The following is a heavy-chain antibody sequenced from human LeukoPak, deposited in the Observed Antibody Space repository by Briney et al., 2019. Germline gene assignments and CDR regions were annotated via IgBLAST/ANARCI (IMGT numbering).Heavy chain of an antibody. CDR1: GFTFSVYY. CDR2: ISSSGSTI. V-gene: IGHV3-11*01. J-gene: IGHJ4*02. CDR3: AKSRNYVDYAFDY. Sequence: GGSLRLSCAASGFTFSVYYMSWIRQAPGKGLEWVSYISSSGSTIYYADSVKGRFTISRDNAKNTLYLQMNSLRAEDTAIYYCAKSRNYVDYAFDYWGQGTLVTVSS. D-gene: IGHD4-17*01.